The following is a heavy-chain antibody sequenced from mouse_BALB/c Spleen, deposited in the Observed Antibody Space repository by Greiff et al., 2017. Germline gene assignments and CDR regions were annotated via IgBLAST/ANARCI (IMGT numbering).Heavy chain of an antibody. D-gene: IGHD1-1*01. CDR1: GDSITSGY. CDR2: ISYSGST. Sequence: VQLQQSGPSLVKPSQTLSLTCSVTGDSITSGYWNWIRKFPGNKLEYMGYISYSGSTYYNPSLKSRISITRDTSKNQYYLQLNSVTTEDTATYYCARHGSPPLGNFDYWGQGTTLTVSS. J-gene: IGHJ2*01. V-gene: IGHV3-8*02. CDR3: ARHGSPPLGNFDY.